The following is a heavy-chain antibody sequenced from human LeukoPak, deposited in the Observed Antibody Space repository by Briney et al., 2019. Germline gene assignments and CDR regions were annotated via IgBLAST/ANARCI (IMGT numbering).Heavy chain of an antibody. V-gene: IGHV1-69*13. J-gene: IGHJ4*02. CDR3: ARAEDFYGSGSYFHFDY. CDR2: IIPIFGTA. CDR1: GGTFSSYA. Sequence: SVKVSCKASGGTFSSYAISWVRQAPGQGLEWMGGIIPIFGTANYAQKFQGRVTITADESTSTAYMELSSLRSEDTAVYYCARAEDFYGSGSYFHFDYWGQGTLVTVSS. D-gene: IGHD3-10*01.